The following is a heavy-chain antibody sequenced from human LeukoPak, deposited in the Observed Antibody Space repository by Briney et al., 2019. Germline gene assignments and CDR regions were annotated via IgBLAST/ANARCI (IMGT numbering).Heavy chain of an antibody. CDR2: IIPIFGTA. D-gene: IGHD5-12*01. CDR1: GGTFSSYA. CDR3: ARGLSGYDLRAPNWFDP. J-gene: IGHJ5*02. Sequence: GASVKVSCKASGGTFSSYAISWVRQAPGQGLEWMGGIIPIFGTANYAQKFQGRVTITTDESTSTAYMELSSLRSEDTAVYYCARGLSGYDLRAPNWFDPWGQGTLVTVSS. V-gene: IGHV1-69*05.